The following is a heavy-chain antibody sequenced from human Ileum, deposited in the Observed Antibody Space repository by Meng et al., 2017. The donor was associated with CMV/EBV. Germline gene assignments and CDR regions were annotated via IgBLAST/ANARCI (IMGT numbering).Heavy chain of an antibody. J-gene: IGHJ4*02. D-gene: IGHD2-2*01. V-gene: IGHV4-4*07. CDR3: ARGSSSWAFDY. Sequence: QGQLQESGPGLVKPSATFSLTCTVSGGSISGYYWSWIRQPATKGLEWIGRVYSSGSTDYNPSLQSRVTMSVDTSKNQFSLKLSSVTAADTAVYYCARGSSSWAFDYWGQGTLVTVSS. CDR1: GGSISGYY. CDR2: VYSSGST.